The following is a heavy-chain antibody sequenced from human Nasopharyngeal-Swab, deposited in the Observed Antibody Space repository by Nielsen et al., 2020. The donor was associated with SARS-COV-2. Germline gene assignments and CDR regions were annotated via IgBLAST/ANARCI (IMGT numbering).Heavy chain of an antibody. D-gene: IGHD7-27*01. V-gene: IGHV4-34*01. Sequence: GSLRLSCAVYGGSFSGYYWSWIRQPPGKGLEWIGEINHSGSTNYNPSLKSRVTISVDTSKNQFSLKLSSVTAADTAVYYCARGYLGDYWGQGTLVTVSS. CDR3: ARGYLGDY. J-gene: IGHJ4*02. CDR1: GGSFSGYY. CDR2: INHSGST.